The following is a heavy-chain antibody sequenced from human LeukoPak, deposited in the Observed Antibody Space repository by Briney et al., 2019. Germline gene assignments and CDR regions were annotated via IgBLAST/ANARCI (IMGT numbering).Heavy chain of an antibody. D-gene: IGHD6-19*01. Sequence: PGGSLRLSCAASGFTVSSNYMSWVRQAPGKGLEWVSVIYSGGSTYYADSVKGRFTISRDNSKNTLYLQMNSLRAEDTAVYYCAREMYSGGWSPFDYGGQGPRVTVSS. CDR2: IYSGGST. CDR1: GFTVSSNY. V-gene: IGHV3-66*01. J-gene: IGHJ4*02. CDR3: AREMYSGGWSPFDY.